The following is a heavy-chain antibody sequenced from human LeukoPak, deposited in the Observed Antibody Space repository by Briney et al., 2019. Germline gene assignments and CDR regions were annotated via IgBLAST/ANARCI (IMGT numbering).Heavy chain of an antibody. D-gene: IGHD6-19*01. CDR3: ARDSGGLEWLVPSDY. Sequence: SETLSLTCTVSGGSISSSSYYWGWIRQPPGKGLEWIGSIYYSGSTYYNPSLKSRVTISVDTSKNRFSLKLSSVTAADTAVYYCARDSGGLEWLVPSDYWGQGTLVTVSS. J-gene: IGHJ4*02. CDR2: IYYSGST. V-gene: IGHV4-39*07. CDR1: GGSISSSSYY.